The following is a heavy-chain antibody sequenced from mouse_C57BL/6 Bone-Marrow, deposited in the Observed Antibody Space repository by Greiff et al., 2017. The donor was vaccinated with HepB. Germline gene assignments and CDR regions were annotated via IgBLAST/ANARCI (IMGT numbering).Heavy chain of an antibody. V-gene: IGHV1-76*01. Sequence: QVQLQQSGAELVRPGASVKLSCKASGYTFTDYYINWVKQRPGQGLEWIARIYPGSGNTYYNEKFKGKATLTAEKSSSTAYMQLSSLTSEDSAVYFCASVYYSNSYAMDYWGQGTSVTVSS. CDR2: IYPGSGNT. CDR1: GYTFTDYY. CDR3: ASVYYSNSYAMDY. D-gene: IGHD2-5*01. J-gene: IGHJ4*01.